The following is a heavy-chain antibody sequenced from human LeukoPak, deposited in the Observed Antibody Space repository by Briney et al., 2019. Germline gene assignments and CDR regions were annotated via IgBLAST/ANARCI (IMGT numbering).Heavy chain of an antibody. Sequence: PRGSLRLSCAASGFIFSTFWMSWVRQAPGKGLEWVANIKEDGSEKYYVDSMEGRFTVSRDNAKNSLYLEMDSLRAEDTAVYYCARGGTFLSDYWGQGTLVTVSS. D-gene: IGHD1-1*01. CDR1: GFIFSTFW. J-gene: IGHJ4*02. V-gene: IGHV3-7*01. CDR2: IKEDGSEK. CDR3: ARGGTFLSDY.